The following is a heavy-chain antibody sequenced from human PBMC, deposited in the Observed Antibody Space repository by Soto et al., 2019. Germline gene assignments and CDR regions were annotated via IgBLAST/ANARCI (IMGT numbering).Heavy chain of an antibody. CDR2: ISSSSSYI. CDR1: GFTFSSYS. CDR3: ARDFITMVRGVMGV. V-gene: IGHV3-21*01. Sequence: GSLRLSCAASGFTFSSYSMNWVRQAPGKGLEWVSSISSSSSYIYYADSVKGRFTISRDNAKNSLYLQMNSLRAEDTAVYYCARDFITMVRGVMGVWGQGTTVTVSS. J-gene: IGHJ6*02. D-gene: IGHD3-10*01.